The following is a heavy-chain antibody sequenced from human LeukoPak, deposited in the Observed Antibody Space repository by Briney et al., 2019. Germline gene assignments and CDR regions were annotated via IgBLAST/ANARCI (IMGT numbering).Heavy chain of an antibody. CDR3: ARVSRAARKGYFDL. J-gene: IGHJ2*01. CDR1: GGSISSGGYY. CDR2: TYYSGST. D-gene: IGHD6-6*01. Sequence: PSQTLSLTCTVSGGSISSGGYYWSWIRQHPGKGLEWIGCTYYSGSTYYNPSLKSRVTISVDTSKNQFSLKLSSVTAADTAVYYCARVSRAARKGYFDLWGRGTLVTVSS. V-gene: IGHV4-31*03.